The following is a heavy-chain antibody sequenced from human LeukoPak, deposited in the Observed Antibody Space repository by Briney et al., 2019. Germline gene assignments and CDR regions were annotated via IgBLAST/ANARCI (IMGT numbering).Heavy chain of an antibody. CDR3: AREGGGYDFGSDYYYAMDV. J-gene: IGHJ6*02. CDR1: GFTFSSYG. Sequence: GGSLRLSCAASGFTFSSYGMHWVRQAPGKGLEWVAFIRYDGSNKYYADSVKGRFTISRDNAKNSLSLQMNSLRAEDTAVYYCAREGGGYDFGSDYYYAMDVWGQGTTVTVSS. CDR2: IRYDGSNK. D-gene: IGHD5-12*01. V-gene: IGHV3-30*02.